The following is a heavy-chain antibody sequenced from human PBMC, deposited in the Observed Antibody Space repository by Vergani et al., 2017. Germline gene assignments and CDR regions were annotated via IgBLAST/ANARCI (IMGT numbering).Heavy chain of an antibody. CDR1: GYTFNGYY. CDR3: AIPPYDFWSGYKEYYFDY. Sequence: QVQLVQSGTEVKKPGASVKVSCKASGYTFNGYYIHWVRQAPGQGLEYMGWIDPNSDGTNYAQKFQGRVTMTRDTSISTAYMELSRLRSDDTAVYYCAIPPYDFWSGYKEYYFDYWGQGTLVTVSS. V-gene: IGHV1-2*02. D-gene: IGHD3-3*01. CDR2: IDPNSDGT. J-gene: IGHJ4*02.